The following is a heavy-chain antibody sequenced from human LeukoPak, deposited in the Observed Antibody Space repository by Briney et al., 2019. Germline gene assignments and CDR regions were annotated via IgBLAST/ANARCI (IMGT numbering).Heavy chain of an antibody. J-gene: IGHJ6*02. CDR1: GGSFSGYY. V-gene: IGHV4-34*01. CDR3: TGGYDFWRYGMDV. D-gene: IGHD3-3*01. CDR2: INHSGST. Sequence: SETLSLTCAVYGGSFSGYYWSWIRQPPGKGLEWIGEINHSGSTNYNPSLKSRVTISVDTSKNQFSLKLSSVTAADTAVYYCTGGYDFWRYGMDVWGQGTTVTVSS.